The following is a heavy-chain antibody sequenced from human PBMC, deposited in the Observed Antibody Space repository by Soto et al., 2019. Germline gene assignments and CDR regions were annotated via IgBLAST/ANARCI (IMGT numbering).Heavy chain of an antibody. CDR2: IYDDGSA. D-gene: IGHD2-15*01. Sequence: SETLSLTCTVSGGSISSSYWSWIRQPPGKGLEWLAYIYDDGSANYNPSLKSRATISLDMSKNQFSLKLTSVTAADTAVYYCARDKYCSGGSCRKDWFDPWGQGTLVTVSS. V-gene: IGHV4-59*01. CDR1: GGSISSSY. CDR3: ARDKYCSGGSCRKDWFDP. J-gene: IGHJ5*02.